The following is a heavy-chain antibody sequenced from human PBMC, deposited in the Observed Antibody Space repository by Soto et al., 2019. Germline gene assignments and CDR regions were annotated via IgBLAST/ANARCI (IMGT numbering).Heavy chain of an antibody. Sequence: GGSLRLSCAASGFTFSSYSMNWVRQAPGKGLEWVSYISSSSSTIYYADSVKGRFTISRDNAKNSLYLQMNSLRAEDTAVYYCARCPYGDYSYYYYYMDVWGKATTVTVSS. CDR2: ISSSSSTI. CDR1: GFTFSSYS. J-gene: IGHJ6*03. V-gene: IGHV3-48*01. D-gene: IGHD4-17*01. CDR3: ARCPYGDYSYYYYYMDV.